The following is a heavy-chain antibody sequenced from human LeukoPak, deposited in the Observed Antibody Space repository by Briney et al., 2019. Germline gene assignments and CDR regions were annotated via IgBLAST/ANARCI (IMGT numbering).Heavy chain of an antibody. Sequence: KPSETLSLTCTVSGGSISSYYWGWIRQPPGKGLEWIGSIYYSGSTYYNPSLKSRVTISVDTSKNQFSLKLSSVTAADTAVYYCARYYYDSSGLDYWGQGTLVTVSS. CDR3: ARYYYDSSGLDY. V-gene: IGHV4-39*01. J-gene: IGHJ4*02. D-gene: IGHD3-22*01. CDR2: IYYSGST. CDR1: GGSISSYY.